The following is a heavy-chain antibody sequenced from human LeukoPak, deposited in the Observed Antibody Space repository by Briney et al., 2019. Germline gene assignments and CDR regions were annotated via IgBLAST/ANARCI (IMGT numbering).Heavy chain of an antibody. J-gene: IGHJ4*02. CDR3: ARGDGYNYHFDY. Sequence: GGFLRLSCAASGITFSSYWMSWVRQAPRKGLEWVAIINQDGSEKNCVDSVKGRFAISRDNAKNSLYLQMNSLRAEDTAVYYCARGDGYNYHFDYWGQGALVTVSS. D-gene: IGHD5-24*01. CDR1: GITFSSYW. V-gene: IGHV3-7*05. CDR2: INQDGSEK.